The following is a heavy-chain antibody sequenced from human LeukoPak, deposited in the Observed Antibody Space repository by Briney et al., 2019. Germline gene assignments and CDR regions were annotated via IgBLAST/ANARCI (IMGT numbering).Heavy chain of an antibody. CDR3: ARGGGHYYGSRGKFDP. J-gene: IGHJ5*02. V-gene: IGHV4-61*02. CDR1: GGSISSGSYY. Sequence: PSETLSLTCTVSGGSISSGSYYWSWIRQPAGKGLEWIGRIYTSGSTNYNPSLKSRVTISVDTSKNQFSLKLSSVTAADTAVYYCARGGGHYYGSRGKFDPWGQGTLVTVSS. D-gene: IGHD3-10*01. CDR2: IYTSGST.